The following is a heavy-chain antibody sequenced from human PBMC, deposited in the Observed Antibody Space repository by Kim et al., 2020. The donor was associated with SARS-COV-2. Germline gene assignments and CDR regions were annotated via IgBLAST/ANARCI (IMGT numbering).Heavy chain of an antibody. J-gene: IGHJ4*02. D-gene: IGHD1-20*01. V-gene: IGHV4-39*07. Sequence: NPSHQRRVTISEDTSKNRFSLRLSSVTAADSALDYCARAPRYNWNYFDYWGQGALVTVSS. CDR3: ARAPRYNWNYFDY.